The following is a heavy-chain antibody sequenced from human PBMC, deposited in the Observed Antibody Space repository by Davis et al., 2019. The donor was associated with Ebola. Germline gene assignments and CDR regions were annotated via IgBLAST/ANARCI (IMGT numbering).Heavy chain of an antibody. CDR3: ARDGSSWYINFHWFDP. D-gene: IGHD6-13*01. Sequence: AASVKVSCKASGYTFTSYAMHWVRQAPGQRLEWMGWINAGNGNTKYSQKFQGRVTITRDTSASTAYMELSSLRSEDTAVYYCARDGSSWYINFHWFDPWGQGTLVTVSS. CDR2: INAGNGNT. CDR1: GYTFTSYA. V-gene: IGHV1-3*01. J-gene: IGHJ5*02.